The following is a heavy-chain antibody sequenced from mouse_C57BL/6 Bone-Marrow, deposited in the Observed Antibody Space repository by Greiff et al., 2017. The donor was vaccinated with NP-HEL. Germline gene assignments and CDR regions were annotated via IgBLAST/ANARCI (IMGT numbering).Heavy chain of an antibody. D-gene: IGHD1-1*01. CDR1: GFTFSSYG. V-gene: IGHV5-6*01. CDR3: ARHPTVVAYYFDY. CDR2: ISSGGSYT. J-gene: IGHJ2*01. Sequence: DVQLVESGGDLVKPGGSLKLSCAASGFTFSSYGMSWVRQTPDKRLEWVATISSGGSYTYYPDSVKGRFTISRDNAKNTLYLQMSSLKSEDTAMYYCARHPTVVAYYFDYWGQGTTLTVSS.